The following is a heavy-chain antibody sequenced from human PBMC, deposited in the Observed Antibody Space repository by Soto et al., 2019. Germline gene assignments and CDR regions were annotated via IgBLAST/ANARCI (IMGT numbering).Heavy chain of an antibody. D-gene: IGHD3-3*01. V-gene: IGHV3-33*01. J-gene: IGHJ4*02. CDR1: GFTFSSYG. CDR3: ARDLNDFWSGYLSLDY. Sequence: QAGGSLRLSCAASGFTFSSYGMHWVRQAPGKGLEWVAVIWYDGSNKYYADSVKGRFTISRDNSKNTLYLQMNSLRAEDTAVYYCARDLNDFWSGYLSLDYWGQGTLVTVSS. CDR2: IWYDGSNK.